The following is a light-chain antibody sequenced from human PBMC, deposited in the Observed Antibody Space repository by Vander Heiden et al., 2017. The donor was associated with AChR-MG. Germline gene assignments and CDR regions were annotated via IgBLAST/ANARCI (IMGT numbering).Light chain of an antibody. CDR3: QTWGTTWV. CDR2: VDNDGSQ. J-gene: IGLJ3*02. CDR1: SGYSNYA. V-gene: IGLV4-69*01. Sequence: QLVLTQSPSSSSSLGASVNLTFTLSSGYSNYAIAWHQRKSGKGPRYWMKVDNDGSQKKGDGIPDRFSGSSSGAERYLTISSLQADDEAEYDCQTWGTTWVFGGGTNLTVL.